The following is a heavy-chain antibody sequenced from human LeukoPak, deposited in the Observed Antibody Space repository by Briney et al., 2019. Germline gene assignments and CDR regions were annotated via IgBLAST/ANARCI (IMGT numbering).Heavy chain of an antibody. CDR2: IYYSGST. D-gene: IGHD6-6*01. V-gene: IGHV4-30-4*01. CDR1: GGSISSGDYY. Sequence: PSQTLSLTCTVSGGSISSGDYYWSWIRQPPGKGLEWIGYIYYSGSTYYNPSLKSRVTISVDTSKNQFSLKLSSVTAADTAVYYCARQSWIAADLALDPWGQGTLVTVSS. J-gene: IGHJ5*02. CDR3: ARQSWIAADLALDP.